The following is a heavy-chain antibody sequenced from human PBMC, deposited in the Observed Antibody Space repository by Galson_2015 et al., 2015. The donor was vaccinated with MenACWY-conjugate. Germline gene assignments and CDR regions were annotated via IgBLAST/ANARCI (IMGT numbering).Heavy chain of an antibody. CDR3: ASQGIAVAGVIGY. J-gene: IGHJ4*02. D-gene: IGHD6-19*01. V-gene: IGHV6-1*01. CDR2: TYYRSKWYK. Sequence: CAISGDSVSSNSAAWNWIGQSPSRGLEWLGRTYYRSKWYKYYAASVKSRMTINVDTSKNQFSLQLNSVTPEDTAMYYCASQGIAVAGVIGYWGQGILVTVSS. CDR1: GDSVSSNSAA.